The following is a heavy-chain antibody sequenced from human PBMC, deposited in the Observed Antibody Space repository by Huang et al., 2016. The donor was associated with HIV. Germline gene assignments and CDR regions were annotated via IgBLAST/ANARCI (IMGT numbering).Heavy chain of an antibody. Sequence: QVQLLPSGAEVRKPGSSVKVSCKASGGPFSSYSIAWVRPAPGQGLEWMASLMPVYDAPNYAQKVQGRVRVTADESTSTVYMELRDLRPDDTAVYFCARGSLEYSVSSSLDYWGQGTHVTVSS. CDR1: GGPFSSYS. V-gene: IGHV1-69*13. J-gene: IGHJ4*02. CDR3: ARGSLEYSVSSSLDY. D-gene: IGHD4-4*01. CDR2: LMPVYDAP.